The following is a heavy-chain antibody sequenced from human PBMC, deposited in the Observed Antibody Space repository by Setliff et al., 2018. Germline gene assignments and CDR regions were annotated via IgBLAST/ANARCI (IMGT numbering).Heavy chain of an antibody. J-gene: IGHJ4*02. CDR3: ARAPFSSGWYGGWEYYFDY. CDR1: RFTFSSYY. Sequence: KPGGSLRLSCVASRFTFSSYYMNWVRQAPGKGLEWVSSISSTSTYIYYADSVKGRFTISRDNARNSLYLQMNSLRAEDTAVYYCARAPFSSGWYGGWEYYFDYWGQGTQVTVS. CDR2: ISSTSTYI. V-gene: IGHV3-21*01. D-gene: IGHD6-19*01.